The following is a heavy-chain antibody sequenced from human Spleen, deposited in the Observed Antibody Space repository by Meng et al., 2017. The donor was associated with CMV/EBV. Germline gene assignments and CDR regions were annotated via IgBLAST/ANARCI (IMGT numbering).Heavy chain of an antibody. CDR1: GLNFRNAW. V-gene: IGHV3-15*01. CDR2: IKRKTDGGTT. J-gene: IGHJ5*02. Sequence: CAASGLNFRNAWMSWVRQAAGKGLEWVGRIKRKTDGGTTDYAAPVKGRFTISRDDSKNTLYLQMNSLKTEDTALYYCTTQGYGDFDPWGQGTLVTVSS. D-gene: IGHD5-18*01. CDR3: TTQGYGDFDP.